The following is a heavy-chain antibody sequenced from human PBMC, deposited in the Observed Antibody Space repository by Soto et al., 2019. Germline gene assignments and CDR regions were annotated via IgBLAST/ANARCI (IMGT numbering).Heavy chain of an antibody. CDR3: AKDSGDYVWGTLEY. J-gene: IGHJ4*02. CDR2: ISGSGVNT. CDR1: GFTFRSYA. V-gene: IGHV3-23*01. Sequence: GGSLRLSCGTSGFTFRSYAMTWVRQAPGKGLEWVSTISGSGVNTYFADSVEGRFSISRDNSKNTLYLQMNSLRGDDTAIYYCAKDSGDYVWGTLEYWGQGTLVTVSS. D-gene: IGHD3-16*01.